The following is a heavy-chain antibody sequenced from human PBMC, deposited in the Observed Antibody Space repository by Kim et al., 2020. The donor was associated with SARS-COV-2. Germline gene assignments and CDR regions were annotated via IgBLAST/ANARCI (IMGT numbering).Heavy chain of an antibody. V-gene: IGHV1-18*01. CDR3: ARDSLGPTPSGWFDP. CDR2: ISAYNGNT. J-gene: IGHJ5*02. CDR1: GYTFTSYG. D-gene: IGHD4-17*01. Sequence: ASVKVSCKASGYTFTSYGISWVRQAPGQGLEWMGWISAYNGNTNYAQKLQGRVTMTTDTSTSTAYMELRSLRSDDTAVYYCARDSLGPTPSGWFDPWGQGTLVTVSS.